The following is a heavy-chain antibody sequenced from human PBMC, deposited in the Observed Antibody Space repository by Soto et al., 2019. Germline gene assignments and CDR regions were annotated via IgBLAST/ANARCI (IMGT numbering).Heavy chain of an antibody. Sequence: PSETLSLTCTVSGGSISSSSYYWGWIRQPPGKGLEWIGTIYYSGSTYYNPSLKSRLTISLDTSKNQFSLKLSSVTAADTAVYYCAGQELGELSLLPYYYYYGMDVWGQGTTVTVSS. D-gene: IGHD3-16*02. CDR2: IYYSGST. V-gene: IGHV4-39*01. CDR1: GGSISSSSYY. J-gene: IGHJ6*02. CDR3: AGQELGELSLLPYYYYYGMDV.